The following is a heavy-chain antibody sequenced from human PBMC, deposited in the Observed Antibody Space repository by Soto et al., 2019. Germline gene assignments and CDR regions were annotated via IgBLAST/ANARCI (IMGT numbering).Heavy chain of an antibody. CDR2: ISWGSANI. CDR3: AKGARGDNLYYFDY. CDR1: GFTFDDYG. V-gene: IGHV3-9*01. J-gene: IGHJ4*02. Sequence: EVQLVESGGALVQPGRSLRLSCAASGFTFDDYGMYWVRQAPGQGLEWVSGISWGSANIAYADSVKGRFTISRDNVKNSLYLQMNSLRIEDTALYYCAKGARGDNLYYFDYWGQGTLVAVSS. D-gene: IGHD5-18*01.